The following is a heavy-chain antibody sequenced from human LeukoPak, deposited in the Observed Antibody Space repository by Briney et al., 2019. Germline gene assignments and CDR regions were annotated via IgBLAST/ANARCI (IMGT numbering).Heavy chain of an antibody. V-gene: IGHV3-66*01. J-gene: IGHJ4*02. Sequence: GGSLRLSCAVSGFTVSSNFMNWVRQAPGKGLEWVSVIYSDGTTFYADSVRGRFNISRDNSKNTLFLQMNSLRAEDTAVYYCARVGYSSSWPRFDSWGQGTLVTVSS. CDR3: ARVGYSSSWPRFDS. CDR1: GFTVSSNF. CDR2: IYSDGTT. D-gene: IGHD6-13*01.